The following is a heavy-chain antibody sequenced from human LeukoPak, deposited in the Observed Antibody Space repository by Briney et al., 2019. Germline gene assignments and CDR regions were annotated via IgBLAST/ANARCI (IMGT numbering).Heavy chain of an antibody. CDR3: ARGFRGSSSWYNY. CDR1: GGSISSYY. D-gene: IGHD6-13*01. Sequence: SETLSLTCTVSGGSISSYYWSWVRQPPGKGLERIGYIYYSGSTNYNPSLKSRVTISVDTSKNQFSLKLSSVTAADTAGYYCARGFRGSSSWYNYWGQGTLVNVSS. V-gene: IGHV4-59*01. CDR2: IYYSGST. J-gene: IGHJ4*02.